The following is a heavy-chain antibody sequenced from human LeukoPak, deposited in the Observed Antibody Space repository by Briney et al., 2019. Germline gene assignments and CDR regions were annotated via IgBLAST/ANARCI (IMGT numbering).Heavy chain of an antibody. CDR1: GGSFSGYY. V-gene: IGHV4-34*01. CDR3: ATIEVFYYYFDY. D-gene: IGHD2-8*01. CDR2: INHSGST. Sequence: SETLSLTCAVYGGSFSGYYWSWIRQPPGKGLEWIGEINHSGSTNYNPSLKSRVTISVDTSKNQFSLKLSSVTAADTAVYYCATIEVFYYYFDYWGQGTLVTVSS. J-gene: IGHJ4*02.